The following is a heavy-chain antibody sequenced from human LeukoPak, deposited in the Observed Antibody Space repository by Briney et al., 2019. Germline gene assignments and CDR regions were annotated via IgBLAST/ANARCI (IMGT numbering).Heavy chain of an antibody. V-gene: IGHV1-69*04. Sequence: SVKVSCKASGYTFTSYGISWVRQAPGQGLEWMGRIIPILGIANYAQKFQGRVTITADKSTSTAYMELSSLRSEDTAVYYCARVDGYGGSRNWGQGTLVTVSS. CDR2: IIPILGIA. J-gene: IGHJ4*02. CDR3: ARVDGYGGSRN. CDR1: GYTFTSYG. D-gene: IGHD1-26*01.